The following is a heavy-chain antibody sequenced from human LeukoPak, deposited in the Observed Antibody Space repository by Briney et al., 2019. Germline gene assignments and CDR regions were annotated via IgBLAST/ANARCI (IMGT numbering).Heavy chain of an antibody. J-gene: IGHJ6*03. CDR3: ARENYDFWCGYLAYYYYMDV. CDR1: GFTFSSYG. D-gene: IGHD3-3*01. CDR2: IWYDGSNK. V-gene: IGHV3-33*01. Sequence: GGSLRLSCAASGFTFSSYGMHWVRQAPGKGLEWVAVIWYDGSNKYYADSVKGRFTISRDNSKNTLYLQMNSLRAEDTAVDYCARENYDFWCGYLAYYYYMDVWGKGTTVTVSS.